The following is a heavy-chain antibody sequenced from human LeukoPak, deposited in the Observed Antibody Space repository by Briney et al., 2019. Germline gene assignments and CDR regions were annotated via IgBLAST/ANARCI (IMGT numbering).Heavy chain of an antibody. D-gene: IGHD7-27*01. CDR2: INHSGST. J-gene: IGHJ5*02. CDR3: ASRHRLTGDGTPANWFDP. CDR1: GGSFSGYY. Sequence: SEALSLTCAVYGGSFSGYYWSWIRQPPGKGLEWIGEINHSGSTNYNPSLKSRVTISVDTSKNQFSLKLSSVTAADTAVYYCASRHRLTGDGTPANWFDPWGQGTLVTVSS. V-gene: IGHV4-34*01.